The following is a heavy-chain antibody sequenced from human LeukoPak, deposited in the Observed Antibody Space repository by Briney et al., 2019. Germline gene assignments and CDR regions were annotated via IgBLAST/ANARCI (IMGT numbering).Heavy chain of an antibody. D-gene: IGHD5-24*01. CDR1: GFTFSSYG. CDR2: ISYDGSNK. J-gene: IGHJ6*03. V-gene: IGHV3-30*03. CDR3: ARARDYNYYMDV. Sequence: GGSLRLSCAASGFTFSSYGMHWVRQAPGKGLEWVAVISYDGSNKYYADSVKGRFTISRDNAKNSLYLQMNSLRAEDTAVYYCARARDYNYYMDVWGKGTTVTVSS.